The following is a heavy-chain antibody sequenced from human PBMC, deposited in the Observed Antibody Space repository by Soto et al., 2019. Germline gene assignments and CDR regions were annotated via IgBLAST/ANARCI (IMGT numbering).Heavy chain of an antibody. CDR2: INASGGNT. J-gene: IGHJ6*02. CDR1: GFTFTSYY. CDR3: ARDRILDDFWSGPYYYYGMDV. V-gene: IGHV1-46*03. D-gene: IGHD3-3*01. Sequence: ASVKVSCKASGFTFTSYYMHWVRQAPGQGLEWIGIINASGGNTSYAQKFQGRVTMTRDTSTSTVYMELSSLRSEDTAVYYCARDRILDDFWSGPYYYYGMDVWGQGTTVTVSS.